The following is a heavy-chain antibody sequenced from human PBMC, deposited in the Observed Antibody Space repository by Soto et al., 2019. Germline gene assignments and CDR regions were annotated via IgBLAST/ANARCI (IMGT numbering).Heavy chain of an antibody. V-gene: IGHV3-15*01. CDR1: GFTFSDYY. CDR3: TTDPRLGVFGVVIPEH. D-gene: IGHD3-3*01. J-gene: IGHJ1*01. CDR2: IKSKTDGGTT. Sequence: GGSLRLSCAASGFTFSDYYMSWVRQAPGKGLEWVGRIKSKTDGGTTDYAAPVKGRFTISRDDSKNTLYLQMNSLKTEDTAVYYCTTDPRLGVFGVVIPEHWGQGTLVTVSS.